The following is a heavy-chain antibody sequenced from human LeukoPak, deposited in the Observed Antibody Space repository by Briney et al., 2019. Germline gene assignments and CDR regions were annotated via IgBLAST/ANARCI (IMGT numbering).Heavy chain of an antibody. J-gene: IGHJ5*02. CDR1: GSTFSFYA. Sequence: PGGSLRLSCAASGSTFSFYAMSWVRQAPGKGLEWVSTISGSGDSTYYADSVKGRFTISRDNSKNTLYLQMNSLRAEDTAVYYCAKDPREQCCNWFDPWGQGTLVTVSS. D-gene: IGHD6-19*01. CDR2: ISGSGDST. CDR3: AKDPREQCCNWFDP. V-gene: IGHV3-23*01.